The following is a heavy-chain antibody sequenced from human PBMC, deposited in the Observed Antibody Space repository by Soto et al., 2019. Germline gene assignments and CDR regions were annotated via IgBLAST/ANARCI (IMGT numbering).Heavy chain of an antibody. V-gene: IGHV1-3*01. CDR1: GYTLTELS. Sequence: ASVKVSCKVSGYTLTELSMHWVRQAPGQRLEWMGCINAENGNTKYSQKFQGRVTITRDTSASTAYMELSSLRSEDTAVYYCARSPGGPMTPGDYWGQGTLVTVSS. J-gene: IGHJ4*02. CDR2: INAENGNT. D-gene: IGHD3-10*01. CDR3: ARSPGGPMTPGDY.